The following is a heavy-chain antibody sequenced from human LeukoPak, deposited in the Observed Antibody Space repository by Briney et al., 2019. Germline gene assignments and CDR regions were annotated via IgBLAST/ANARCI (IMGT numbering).Heavy chain of an antibody. Sequence: GASVKVSCKASGYTFTGYYVHWVRQAPGQGLEWMGIISPSGGSTSYAQKFQGRVTMTRDMSTSTVYMELSSLISEDTAVYYCARGSSRGPRDAFDIWGQGTMVTLSS. CDR1: GYTFTGYY. V-gene: IGHV1-46*01. J-gene: IGHJ3*02. CDR3: ARGSSRGPRDAFDI. D-gene: IGHD2-15*01. CDR2: ISPSGGST.